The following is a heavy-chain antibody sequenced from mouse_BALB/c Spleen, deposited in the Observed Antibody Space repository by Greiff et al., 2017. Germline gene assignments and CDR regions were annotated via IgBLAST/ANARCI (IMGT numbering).Heavy chain of an antibody. J-gene: IGHJ2*01. CDR2: IYPGDGDT. CDR3: ARTVADY. Sequence: QVQLQQSGAELARPGASVKLSCKASGYTFTSYWMQWVKQRPGQGLEWIGAIYPGDGDTRYTQKFKGKATLTADKSSSTACMQLSSLASEDSAVYYCARTVADYWGQGTTLTVSS. D-gene: IGHD1-1*01. V-gene: IGHV1-87*01. CDR1: GYTFTSYW.